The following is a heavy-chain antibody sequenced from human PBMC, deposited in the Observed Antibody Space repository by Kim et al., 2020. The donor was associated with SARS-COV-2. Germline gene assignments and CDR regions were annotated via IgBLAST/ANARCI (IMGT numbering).Heavy chain of an antibody. CDR3: SRLSPACLQSRLDF. CDR2: IYPHDSDA. CDR1: GYNFAIHW. J-gene: IGHJ4*02. Sequence: GESLKISCKASGYNFAIHWIAWVRQLPGKGLEWMGIIYPHDSDARYIPSFQDQVTFSVNKSLSTAYSPCTSLQASDTATYYRSRLSPACLQSRLDFWGQG. V-gene: IGHV5-51*01. D-gene: IGHD6-19*01.